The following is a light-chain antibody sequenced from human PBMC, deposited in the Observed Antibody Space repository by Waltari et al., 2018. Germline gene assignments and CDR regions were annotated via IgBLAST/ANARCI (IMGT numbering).Light chain of an antibody. CDR3: CSYAGSRAV. V-gene: IGLV2-23*02. CDR2: DVN. Sequence: QSALTQPASVSGSPGQSITLSCTGTSRDRGGYNYVPWYQQHPGKAPKLLIYDVNRPPSGVSNRFSDSKSGNTASLTISGLQAEDEADYYCCSYAGSRAVFGGGTKLTVL. J-gene: IGLJ2*01. CDR1: SRDRGGYNY.